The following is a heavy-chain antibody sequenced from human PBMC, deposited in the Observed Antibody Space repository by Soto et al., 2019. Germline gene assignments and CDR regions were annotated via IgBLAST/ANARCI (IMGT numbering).Heavy chain of an antibody. CDR2: ISYDGSNK. CDR3: AKDRSSGSSWRRGYYYYGMDV. Sequence: QVQLVESGGGVGQPGRSLRLSCAASGFTFSSYGMHWVRQAPGKGLEWVAVISYDGSNKYYADSVKGRFTISRDNSKNTLYLQMNSLRAEDTAVYYCAKDRSSGSSWRRGYYYYGMDVWGQGTTVTVSS. CDR1: GFTFSSYG. D-gene: IGHD6-13*01. J-gene: IGHJ6*02. V-gene: IGHV3-30*18.